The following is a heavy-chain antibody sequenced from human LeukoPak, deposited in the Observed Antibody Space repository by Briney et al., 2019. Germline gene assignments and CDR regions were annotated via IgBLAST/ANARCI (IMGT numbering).Heavy chain of an antibody. Sequence: ASVKVSCKASGYTFTSYGISWVRQAPGQGLEWMGWISAYNGKTNYAQKLQGRVAMTTDTSTSTAYMELRSLRSDDTAVYYCARELRSRYYDSSGSTGRDYGMDVWGQGTTVTVSS. J-gene: IGHJ6*02. CDR2: ISAYNGKT. CDR3: ARELRSRYYDSSGSTGRDYGMDV. D-gene: IGHD3-22*01. CDR1: GYTFTSYG. V-gene: IGHV1-18*01.